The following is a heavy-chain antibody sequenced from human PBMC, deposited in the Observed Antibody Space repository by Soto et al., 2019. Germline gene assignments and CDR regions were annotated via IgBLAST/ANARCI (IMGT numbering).Heavy chain of an antibody. CDR1: GGSISSSSYY. CDR2: IYYSGST. V-gene: IGHV4-39*01. D-gene: IGHD4-17*01. Sequence: QLQLQESGPGLVKPSETLSLTCTVSGGSISSSSYYWGWIRQPPGKGLEWIGRIYYSGSTYYNPSLQSRVTISVDTSKNQFSLKLSSVTAADTAVYYCARQPYHGTDYGDYSPPDLDYWGQGTLVTVSS. CDR3: ARQPYHGTDYGDYSPPDLDY. J-gene: IGHJ4*02.